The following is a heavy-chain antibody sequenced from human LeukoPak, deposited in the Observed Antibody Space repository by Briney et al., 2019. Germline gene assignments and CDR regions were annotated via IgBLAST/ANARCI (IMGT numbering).Heavy chain of an antibody. CDR2: IYYSGST. Sequence: SETLSLTCTVSGYSISSSSYYWGWIRQPPGKGLEWIGSIYYSGSTYYNPSLKSRVTISVDTSKNQFSLKLSSVTAADTAVYYCARGGYGAHMGWGQGTLVTVSS. CDR1: GYSISSSSYY. CDR3: ARGGYGAHMG. D-gene: IGHD4-17*01. V-gene: IGHV4-39*01. J-gene: IGHJ4*02.